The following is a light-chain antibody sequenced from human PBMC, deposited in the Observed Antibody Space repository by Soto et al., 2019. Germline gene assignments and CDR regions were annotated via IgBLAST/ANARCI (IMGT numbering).Light chain of an antibody. CDR3: LQYYNYPRT. CDR1: QGIRND. Sequence: AIQMTQSPSSLSASVGDRVTITCRASQGIRNDLGWYQQKPGKAPKLLIYPASSLQSRVPSRFSGSGSGTDFTLTISSLQPEDFATYYCLQYYNYPRTFGPGTKVDIK. CDR2: PAS. J-gene: IGKJ3*01. V-gene: IGKV1-6*01.